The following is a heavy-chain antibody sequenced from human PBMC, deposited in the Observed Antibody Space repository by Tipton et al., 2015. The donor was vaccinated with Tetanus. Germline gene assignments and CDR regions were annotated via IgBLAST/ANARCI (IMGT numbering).Heavy chain of an antibody. Sequence: QLVQSGAEAKKPGASVKVSCKASGYTFTSYGISWVRQAPGQALERMGSMNPNSGNTGYAQKFQGRVTMTRNTSISTAYMELCSLRSEDTVVYYCARGQVHYYYYGMDVWGQGTTVTVSS. D-gene: IGHD1-1*01. J-gene: IGHJ6*02. V-gene: IGHV1-8*02. CDR2: MNPNSGNT. CDR3: ARGQVHYYYYGMDV. CDR1: GYTFTSYG.